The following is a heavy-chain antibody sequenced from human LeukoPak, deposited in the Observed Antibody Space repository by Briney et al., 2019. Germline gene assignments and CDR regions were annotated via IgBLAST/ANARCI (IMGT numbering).Heavy chain of an antibody. V-gene: IGHV1-69*06. Sequence: SAKVSCKASGGTFSSYAISWVRQAPGQGLEWMGGIIPIFGTANCAQKFQRRVTITADKSTSTAYMELSSLRSEDTAVYYCARRGYGCDYWGQGTLVTVSS. CDR2: IIPIFGTA. J-gene: IGHJ4*02. CDR1: GGTFSSYA. CDR3: ARRGYGCDY. D-gene: IGHD5-12*01.